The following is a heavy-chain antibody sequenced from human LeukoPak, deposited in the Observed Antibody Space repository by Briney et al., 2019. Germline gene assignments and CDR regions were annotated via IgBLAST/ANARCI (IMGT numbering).Heavy chain of an antibody. D-gene: IGHD6-13*01. CDR1: GFTISNYW. CDR3: AKGGSSSPRSTFDY. V-gene: IGHV3-74*03. Sequence: GGSLRLSCVGSGFTISNYWMHWVRQAPGTGLVWVSRIHPDGSITTYADSVKGRFTISRDNAKNTLYLQMNSLRAEDTAVYYCAKGGSSSPRSTFDYWGQGTLLTVSS. J-gene: IGHJ4*02. CDR2: IHPDGSIT.